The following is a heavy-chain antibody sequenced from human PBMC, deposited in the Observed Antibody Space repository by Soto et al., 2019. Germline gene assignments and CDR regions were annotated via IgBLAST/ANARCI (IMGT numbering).Heavy chain of an antibody. Sequence: EVQLVESGGGLVQPGGSLRLSCAASGFTVSSNYMSWVRQAPGKGLEWVSVIYSGGSTYYADSVKGRFTISRDNSKNTMYLQMNSLRAEDTSVYDCATKAPYDMLTGYYNVWGDPLDYWGQGTLVTVSS. D-gene: IGHD3-9*01. CDR3: ATKAPYDMLTGYYNVWGDPLDY. CDR2: IYSGGST. V-gene: IGHV3-66*01. CDR1: GFTVSSNY. J-gene: IGHJ4*02.